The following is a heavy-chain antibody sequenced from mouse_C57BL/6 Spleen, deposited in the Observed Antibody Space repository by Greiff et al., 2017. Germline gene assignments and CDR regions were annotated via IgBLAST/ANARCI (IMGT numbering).Heavy chain of an antibody. CDR1: GYTFTSYW. V-gene: IGHV1-55*01. CDR3: ARSNYYYGSSSYYYAMDY. Sequence: QVQLKQPGAELVKPGASVKMSCKASGYTFTSYWITWVKQRPGQGLEWIGDIYPGSGSTNYNEKFKSKATLTVDTSSSTAYMHLSSLTSEDSAVYYCARSNYYYGSSSYYYAMDYWGQGTSVTVSS. D-gene: IGHD1-1*01. CDR2: IYPGSGST. J-gene: IGHJ4*01.